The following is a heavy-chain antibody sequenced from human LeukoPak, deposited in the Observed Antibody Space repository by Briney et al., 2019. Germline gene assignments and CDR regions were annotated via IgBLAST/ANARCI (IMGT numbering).Heavy chain of an antibody. CDR1: GGSISSGGYY. V-gene: IGHV4-31*03. D-gene: IGHD6-13*01. J-gene: IGHJ5*02. CDR2: IYYSGST. CDR3: ASMAAGVFNWFDP. Sequence: PSETLSLTCTVSGGSISSGGYYWSWIRQHPGKGPEWIGYIYYSGSTYYNPSLKSRVTISVDTSKNQFSLKLSSVTAADTAVYYCASMAAGVFNWFDPWGQGTLVTVSS.